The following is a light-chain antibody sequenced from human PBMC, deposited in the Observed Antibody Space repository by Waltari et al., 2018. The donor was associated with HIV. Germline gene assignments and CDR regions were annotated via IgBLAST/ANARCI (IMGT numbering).Light chain of an antibody. J-gene: IGLJ3*02. CDR2: GNS. Sequence: QSVLTQPPSVSGAPGQRVTISCTWSSSNIGGGYDVHWYQQSPGTAPKLLIYGNSRVPSGVPDRFPGAKSGTSASQAITGLQAEDEADYYCQAYDSSLSVWVFGGGTKLTVL. V-gene: IGLV1-40*01. CDR3: QAYDSSLSVWV. CDR1: SSNIGGGYD.